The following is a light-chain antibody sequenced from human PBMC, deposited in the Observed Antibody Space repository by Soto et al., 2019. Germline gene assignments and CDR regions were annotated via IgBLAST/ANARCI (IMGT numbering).Light chain of an antibody. Sequence: DIQMTQSPSSLSASVGDRVTITCRASQVISDYLAWYQQKPGKVPKLLIYTASTSQSGVPFRFSGSGSGTDFTLTISSLQPEDVATYYCQNYNSAPWTFGQGTKVEI. V-gene: IGKV1-27*01. J-gene: IGKJ1*01. CDR3: QNYNSAPWT. CDR2: TAS. CDR1: QVISDY.